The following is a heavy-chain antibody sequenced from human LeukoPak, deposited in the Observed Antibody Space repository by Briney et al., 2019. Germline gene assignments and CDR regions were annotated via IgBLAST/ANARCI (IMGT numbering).Heavy chain of an antibody. CDR3: ARDRGGSYSIDY. V-gene: IGHV1-46*01. D-gene: IGHD1-26*01. Sequence: ASVKVSCKASGYTLTSSHAHWVRQAPGQGLEWMGIINCGDGYTNYAQKFQGRVSVTSDTSTSTIHMELSSLRAEDTAIYYCARDRGGSYSIDYWGQGTLVTVSS. CDR1: GYTLTSSH. J-gene: IGHJ4*02. CDR2: INCGDGYT.